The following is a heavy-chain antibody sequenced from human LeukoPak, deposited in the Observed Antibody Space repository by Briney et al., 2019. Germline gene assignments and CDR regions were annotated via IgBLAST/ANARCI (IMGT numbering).Heavy chain of an antibody. CDR3: ARRRIVVVTEGPNYFDS. J-gene: IGHJ4*02. D-gene: IGHD2-21*02. V-gene: IGHV3-20*04. Sequence: GGSLRLPCAASGFIFDDFGMGWVRQAPGKGLEGVSGINWNGGTTEYGDSVKGRFLISRDNAKNSLYLQMNSLRAEDTAFYYCARRRIVVVTEGPNYFDSWGQGTPVTVSS. CDR1: GFIFDDFG. CDR2: INWNGGTT.